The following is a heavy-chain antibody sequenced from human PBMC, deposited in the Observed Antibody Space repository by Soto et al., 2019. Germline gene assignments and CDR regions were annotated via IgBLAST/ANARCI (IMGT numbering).Heavy chain of an antibody. CDR2: IIPIFGTA. V-gene: IGHV1-69*13. CDR1: GGTFSSYA. CDR3: ARGVGGYSNYYRYYYGMDV. D-gene: IGHD4-4*01. Sequence: SVKVSCKASGGTFSSYAISWVRQAPGQGLEWMGGIIPIFGTANYAQKFQGRVTITADESTSTAYMELSSLRSEDTAVYYCARGVGGYSNYYRYYYGMDVWGQGTTVIVYS. J-gene: IGHJ6*02.